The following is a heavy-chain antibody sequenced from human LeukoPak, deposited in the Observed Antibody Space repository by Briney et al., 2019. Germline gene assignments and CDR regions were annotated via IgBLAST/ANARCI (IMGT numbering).Heavy chain of an antibody. J-gene: IGHJ3*02. CDR3: ARELMITFGGPNDAFDI. Sequence: ASVKVSCKASGYTFTSYGISWVRQAPGQGLEWMGWISAYNGNTNYAQKLQGRVTVTTDTSTSTAYMELRSLRSDDTAVYYCARELMITFGGPNDAFDIWGQGTMVTVSS. D-gene: IGHD3-16*01. CDR1: GYTFTSYG. CDR2: ISAYNGNT. V-gene: IGHV1-18*01.